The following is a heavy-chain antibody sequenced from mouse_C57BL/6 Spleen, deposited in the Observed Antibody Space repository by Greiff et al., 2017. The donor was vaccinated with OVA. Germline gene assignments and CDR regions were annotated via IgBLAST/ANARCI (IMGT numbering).Heavy chain of an antibody. CDR3: TSITTVVATSNFDY. J-gene: IGHJ2*01. D-gene: IGHD1-1*01. CDR1: GYTFTDYE. V-gene: IGHV1-15*01. CDR2: LDPETGGT. Sequence: VQLQQSGAELVRPGASVTLSCKASGYTFTDYEMHWVKQTPVHGLEWIGALDPETGGTAYTQKFKGKAILTADKSSSTAYMALRSLTSEDSAVYYCTSITTVVATSNFDYWGQGTTLTVSS.